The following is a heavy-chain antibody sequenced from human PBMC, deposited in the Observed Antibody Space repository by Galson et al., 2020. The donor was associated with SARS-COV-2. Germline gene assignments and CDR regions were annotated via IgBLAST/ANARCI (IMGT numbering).Heavy chain of an antibody. D-gene: IGHD2-8*01. Sequence: NPGGLLTLPWVPSAISVSNDRVNWPSQARGEGQERIGGMGRKGAGGTTDYAAPVRGRFIISRDDSINTLYLHMNSLNTKDTAVYYCTADVPDGVSDYFDFWGQVSLVTVSS. CDR1: AISVSNDR. V-gene: IGHV3-15*04. CDR2: MGRKGAGGTT. CDR3: TADVPDGVSDYFDF. J-gene: IGHJ4*02.